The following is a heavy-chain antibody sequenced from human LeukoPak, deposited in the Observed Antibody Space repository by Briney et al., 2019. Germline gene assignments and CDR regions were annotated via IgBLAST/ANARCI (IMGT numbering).Heavy chain of an antibody. J-gene: IGHJ6*02. D-gene: IGHD1-14*01. V-gene: IGHV4-59*01. CDR3: ARATNVGYFYYYGMDV. CDR2: IYDSGIT. Sequence: PSETLSLTCSVSGGSIRAYYWSWIRQPPGKGLEWIGYIYDSGITNYNPSLQSRVTMSVDTSKNQFSLKLTSVTAAGTAMYYCARATNVGYFYYYGMDVWGQGTTVTVSS. CDR1: GGSIRAYY.